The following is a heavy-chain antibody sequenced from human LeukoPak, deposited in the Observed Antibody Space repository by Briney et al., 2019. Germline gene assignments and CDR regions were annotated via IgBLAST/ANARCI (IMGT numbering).Heavy chain of an antibody. J-gene: IGHJ4*02. D-gene: IGHD3-10*01. V-gene: IGHV3-7*03. Sequence: GGSLRLSCAASGFTFSSYWMSWVRQAPGKGREWEANIKQDGSEKYYVDSVKGRFTISRDNAKNSLYLQMNSLRAEDTAVYYCARVLAYYGSGSYSYFDYWGQGTLVTVSS. CDR3: ARVLAYYGSGSYSYFDY. CDR2: IKQDGSEK. CDR1: GFTFSSYW.